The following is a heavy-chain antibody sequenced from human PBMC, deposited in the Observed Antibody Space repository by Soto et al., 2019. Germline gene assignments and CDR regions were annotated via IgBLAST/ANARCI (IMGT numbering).Heavy chain of an antibody. CDR3: ARDFFFQQVIPDY. D-gene: IGHD6-13*01. CDR2: ISSSSSYT. Sequence: GGSLRLSCAASGFTFCDYYMSWIRQAPGKGLERVSYISSSSSYTNYADSVKGRFTISRDNAKNSLYLQMNSLRAEDTAVYYCARDFFFQQVIPDYWGQGTLVTVSS. V-gene: IGHV3-11*06. CDR1: GFTFCDYY. J-gene: IGHJ4*02.